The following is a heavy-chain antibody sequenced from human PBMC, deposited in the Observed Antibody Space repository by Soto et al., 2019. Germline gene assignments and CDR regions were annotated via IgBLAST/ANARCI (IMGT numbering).Heavy chain of an antibody. Sequence: GGSLRLSCAASKFTFSNYWMHWVRQAPGKGLMWVSRINSDGTRTAYADSVKGRFTISRDNTKDTLFLYMDGLRAEDTAVYYCARVATGSYDWFDPWGQGTLVTVYS. CDR3: ARVATGSYDWFDP. V-gene: IGHV3-74*01. J-gene: IGHJ5*02. D-gene: IGHD1-26*01. CDR2: INSDGTRT. CDR1: KFTFSNYW.